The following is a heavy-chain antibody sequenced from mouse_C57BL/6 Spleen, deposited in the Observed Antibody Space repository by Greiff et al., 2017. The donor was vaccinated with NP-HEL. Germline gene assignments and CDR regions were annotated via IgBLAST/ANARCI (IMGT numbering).Heavy chain of an antibody. CDR2: ISSGSSTI. D-gene: IGHD1-1*01. Sequence: EVKLMESGGGLVKPGGSLKLSCAASGFTFSDYGMHWVRQAPEKGLEWVAYISSGSSTIYYADTVKGRFTISRDNAKNTLFLQMTSLRSEDTAMYYCARVSYYYGSSVFDYWGQGTTLTVSS. J-gene: IGHJ2*01. V-gene: IGHV5-17*01. CDR3: ARVSYYYGSSVFDY. CDR1: GFTFSDYG.